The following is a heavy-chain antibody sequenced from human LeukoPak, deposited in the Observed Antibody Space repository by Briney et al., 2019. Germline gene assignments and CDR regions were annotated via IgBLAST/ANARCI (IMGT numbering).Heavy chain of an antibody. V-gene: IGHV3-23*01. D-gene: IGHD3-22*01. CDR2: ITISGGST. J-gene: IGHJ4*02. Sequence: GGSLRLSCAASGFTFSSYAMSWVRQAPGKGLEWVSSITISGGSTYYADSVRGRFTISRDNSKNTLYLQMNSLRDEDTAVYYCARGYYDSSGYYPLLDYWGQGTLVTVSS. CDR1: GFTFSSYA. CDR3: ARGYYDSSGYYPLLDY.